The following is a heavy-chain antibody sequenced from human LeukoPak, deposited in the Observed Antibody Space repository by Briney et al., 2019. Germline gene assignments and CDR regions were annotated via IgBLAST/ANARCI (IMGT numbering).Heavy chain of an antibody. CDR2: IKQDGSEK. CDR3: ARAKDSSSWYGGYYYYMDV. CDR1: GFTFSSYW. D-gene: IGHD6-13*01. V-gene: IGHV3-7*01. Sequence: GSLRLSCAASGFTFSSYWMSWVRQAPGKGLEWVANIKQDGSEKYYVDSVKGRFTISRDNAKNSLYLQMNSLRAEDTAVYYCARAKDSSSWYGGYYYYMDVWGKGTTVTISS. J-gene: IGHJ6*03.